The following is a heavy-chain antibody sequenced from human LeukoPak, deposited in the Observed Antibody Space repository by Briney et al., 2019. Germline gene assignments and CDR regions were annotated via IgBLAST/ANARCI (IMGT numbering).Heavy chain of an antibody. D-gene: IGHD3-22*01. J-gene: IGHJ3*02. CDR3: ARGDNSAFDI. Sequence: GGSLRLSCAASGFTFSSHWMSWVRQAPGKGLEWVASIKRDGSTIHYLDSVKGRFTISRDDAKNSLYLQMNSLRAEDTAVYYCARGDNSAFDIWGQGTMVTVSS. CDR1: GFTFSSHW. V-gene: IGHV3-7*04. CDR2: IKRDGSTI.